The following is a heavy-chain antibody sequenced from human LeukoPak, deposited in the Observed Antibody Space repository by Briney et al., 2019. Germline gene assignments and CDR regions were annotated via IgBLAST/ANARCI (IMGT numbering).Heavy chain of an antibody. Sequence: ASVKVSCKASGYTFTGYYMHWVRQAPGQGLEWMGWINPNSGGTNYAQKFQGRVTMTRDTSISTAYLELSRLRSDDTAVYYCARWGNLVVGAATDARGFDPWGQGTLVTVSS. CDR3: ARWGNLVVGAATDARGFDP. CDR2: INPNSGGT. CDR1: GYTFTGYY. V-gene: IGHV1-2*02. J-gene: IGHJ5*02. D-gene: IGHD2-15*01.